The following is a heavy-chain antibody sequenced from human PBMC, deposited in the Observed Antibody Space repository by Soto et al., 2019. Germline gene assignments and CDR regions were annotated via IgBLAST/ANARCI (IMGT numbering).Heavy chain of an antibody. J-gene: IGHJ3*02. CDR3: ARDEQLVRGGAFDI. Sequence: QVQLVESGGGVVQPGRSLRLSCAASGFIFSSYAMHWVRQAPGKGLEWVAVISYDGSNKYYADSVKGRFTISRDNSKNTLYLQMNSLRAEDTAVYYCARDEQLVRGGAFDIWGQGTMVTVSS. CDR2: ISYDGSNK. D-gene: IGHD6-6*01. V-gene: IGHV3-30-3*01. CDR1: GFIFSSYA.